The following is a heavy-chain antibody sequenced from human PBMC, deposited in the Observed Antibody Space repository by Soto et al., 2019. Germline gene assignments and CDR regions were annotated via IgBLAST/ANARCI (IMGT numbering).Heavy chain of an antibody. J-gene: IGHJ5*02. CDR1: GGSISSYY. CDR3: ARAVSKDYYVSSGYPSFDP. Sequence: SETLSLTCTVSGGSISSYYWSWIRQPPGKGLEWIGYIYYSGSTNYNPSLKSRVTISVNTSKNQFSLKLSSVTAADTAVYYCARAVSKDYYVSSGYPSFDPWGQGTLVTVSS. CDR2: IYYSGST. D-gene: IGHD3-22*01. V-gene: IGHV4-59*01.